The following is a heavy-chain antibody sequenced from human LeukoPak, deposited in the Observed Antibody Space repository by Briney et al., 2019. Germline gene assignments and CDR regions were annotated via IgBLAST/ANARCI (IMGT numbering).Heavy chain of an antibody. CDR3: ARDTGDPSRGALSSVDY. D-gene: IGHD2-21*02. Sequence: GASVKVSSKTSGYTFTSYGISWVRQATGQELQWMRWISGYNGKTKYVQDLQGRVTMTTDTSTSTAYMEVRSLRSDDTAVYYCARDTGDPSRGALSSVDYWGQGTLVTVSA. V-gene: IGHV1-18*01. CDR1: GYTFTSYG. CDR2: ISGYNGKT. J-gene: IGHJ4*02.